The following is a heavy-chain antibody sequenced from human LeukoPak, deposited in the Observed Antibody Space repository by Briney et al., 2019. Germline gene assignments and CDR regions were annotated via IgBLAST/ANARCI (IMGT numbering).Heavy chain of an antibody. CDR2: IYYSGST. V-gene: IGHV4-59*01. D-gene: IGHD3-10*01. Sequence: SETLSLTCTVSGGSISSYHWSWIRQPPGKGLEWIGYIYYSGSTNYNPSLKSRVTISVDTSKNQFSLKLSSVTAADTAVYYCASQRITMVRGVSPFDYWGQGTLVTVSS. CDR3: ASQRITMVRGVSPFDY. J-gene: IGHJ4*02. CDR1: GGSISSYH.